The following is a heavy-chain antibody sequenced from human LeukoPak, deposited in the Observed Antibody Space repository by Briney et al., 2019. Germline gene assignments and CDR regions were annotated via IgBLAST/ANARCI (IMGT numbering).Heavy chain of an antibody. CDR2: ISSSGVYT. D-gene: IGHD1-14*01. V-gene: IGHV3-21*01. J-gene: IGHJ5*02. CDR3: ARGREPYTNTDWFDP. CDR1: GFTFHYYG. Sequence: GGSLRLSCAASGFTFHYYGMNGVRQAPGKGLEWVSSISSSGVYTYYADSVKGRFTISRDNAENSLYLQMDSLRAEDTGLYYCARGREPYTNTDWFDPWGQGTLVTVSS.